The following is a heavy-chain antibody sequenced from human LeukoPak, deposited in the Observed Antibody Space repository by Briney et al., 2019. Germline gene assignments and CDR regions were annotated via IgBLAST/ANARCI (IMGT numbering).Heavy chain of an antibody. J-gene: IGHJ4*02. CDR1: GFTFSNYW. CDR2: INSDGSSR. D-gene: IGHD4-17*01. Sequence: GGSLRLSCAASGFTFSNYWMHWVRQAPGKGLVWVSRINSDGSSRNYADSVKGRFTISRDNAKNTLYLQMNSLRAEDTAVYYCARGGTGYGDLDYWGQGALVTVSS. CDR3: ARGGTGYGDLDY. V-gene: IGHV3-74*01.